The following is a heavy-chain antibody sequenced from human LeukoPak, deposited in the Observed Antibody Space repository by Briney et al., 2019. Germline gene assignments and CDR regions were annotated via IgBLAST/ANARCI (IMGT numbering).Heavy chain of an antibody. CDR2: IYYSGST. D-gene: IGHD3-22*01. CDR3: ARAFYYYDSSGYADAFDI. CDR1: GGSISSYY. Sequence: SETLSLTCTVSGGSISSYYWSWIRQPPGKGLEWIGYIYYSGSTNYNPSLKSRVTISVDTSKNQFSLKLSSVTAADTAVYYCARAFYYYDSSGYADAFDIWGQGTMVTVSS. V-gene: IGHV4-59*01. J-gene: IGHJ3*02.